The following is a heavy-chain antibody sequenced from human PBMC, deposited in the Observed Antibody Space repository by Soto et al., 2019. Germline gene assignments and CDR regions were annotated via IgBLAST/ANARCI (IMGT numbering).Heavy chain of an antibody. J-gene: IGHJ4*02. Sequence: QVQLVQSGAEVKKPGASVKVSCKASGYTFSTYYLHWVRQAPGQGLEWVGIIHPSGGSTTYAQEFLGRVTMTRDTSTSTVFMELSRLRSEDTAVYYCARGGHIAVVTASFDYWGQGTLVTVSS. CDR1: GYTFSTYY. CDR2: IHPSGGST. D-gene: IGHD2-21*02. V-gene: IGHV1-46*03. CDR3: ARGGHIAVVTASFDY.